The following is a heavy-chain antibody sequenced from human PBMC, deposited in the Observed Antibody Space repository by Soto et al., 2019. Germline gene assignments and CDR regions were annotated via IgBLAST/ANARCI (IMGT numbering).Heavy chain of an antibody. CDR3: ATARYDSSGHRAFDI. Sequence: ASVKVSCKVSGYTLTELSMHWVRQAPGKGLEWMGGFDPEDGETIYAQRFQGRVTMTEDTSTDTAYMELSSLRSEDTAVYYCATARYDSSGHRAFDIWGQGTMVTVSS. J-gene: IGHJ3*02. D-gene: IGHD3-22*01. V-gene: IGHV1-24*01. CDR1: GYTLTELS. CDR2: FDPEDGET.